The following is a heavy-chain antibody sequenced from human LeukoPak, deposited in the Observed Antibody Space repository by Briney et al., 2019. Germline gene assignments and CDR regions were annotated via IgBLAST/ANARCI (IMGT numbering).Heavy chain of an antibody. J-gene: IGHJ4*02. CDR2: FDPEDGET. D-gene: IGHD3-10*01. CDR3: ATVPHYYGSDPNFDY. CDR1: GYTLTELS. Sequence: ASVKVSCKVSGYTLTELSMHWVRQAPGKGLEWMGGFDPEDGETIYAQKFQGRVTMTEDTSTDTAYMELSSLRSEGTAVYYCATVPHYYGSDPNFDYWGQGTLVTVSS. V-gene: IGHV1-24*01.